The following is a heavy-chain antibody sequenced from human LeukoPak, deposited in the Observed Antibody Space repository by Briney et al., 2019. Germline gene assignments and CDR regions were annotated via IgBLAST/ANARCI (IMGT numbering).Heavy chain of an antibody. V-gene: IGHV4-34*01. CDR3: ARVVPLGSGYFIYFDY. Sequence: SGTLSLTCAVYGGSFSGCYWSWIRQPPGKGLEWIGEINHSGSTNYNPSLKSRVTISVDTSKNQFSLKLSSVTAADTAVYYCARVVPLGSGYFIYFDYWGQGTLVTVSS. J-gene: IGHJ4*02. CDR2: INHSGST. CDR1: GGSFSGCY. D-gene: IGHD3-22*01.